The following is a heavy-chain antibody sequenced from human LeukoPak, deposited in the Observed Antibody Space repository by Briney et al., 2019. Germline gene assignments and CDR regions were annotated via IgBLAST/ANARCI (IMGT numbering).Heavy chain of an antibody. V-gene: IGHV3-23*01. CDR2: ISGGGDIT. CDR3: VREDTPATANY. CDR1: GFNFANHA. J-gene: IGHJ4*02. Sequence: PGGSLRLSRAASGFNFANHAMSWVRQTAGKGLEWVSAISGGGDITYYADSVKGRLTISRDNSKDTLFLQMHSLRPGDTAVYYCVREDTPATANYWGQGTLVTISS. D-gene: IGHD2-21*02.